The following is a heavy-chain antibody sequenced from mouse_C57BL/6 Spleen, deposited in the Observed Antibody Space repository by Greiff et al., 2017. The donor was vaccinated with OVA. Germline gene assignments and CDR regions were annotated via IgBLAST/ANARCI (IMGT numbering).Heavy chain of an antibody. CDR2: INPNNGGT. V-gene: IGHV1-26*01. CDR3: AGSKYAGFAY. D-gene: IGHD2-5*01. CDR1: GYTFTDYY. Sequence: EVKLMESGPELVKPGASVKISCKASGYTFTDYYMNWVKQSHGKSLEWIGDINPNNGGTSYNQKFKGTATLTVDKSSSAAYMGLRSLSSEDSEVYYCAGSKYAGFAYWGQGTLVTVSA. J-gene: IGHJ3*01.